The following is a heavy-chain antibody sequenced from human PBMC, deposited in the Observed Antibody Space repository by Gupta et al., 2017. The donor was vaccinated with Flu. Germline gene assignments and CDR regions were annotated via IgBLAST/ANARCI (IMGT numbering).Heavy chain of an antibody. D-gene: IGHD3-10*01. CDR2: ILVAGAT. V-gene: IGHV3-23*01. Sequence: EVQLLESGGGLVQPGGSLRLSCAASGFTFSSYAMTWVRQAPGKGLEWVSAILVAGATYYADSVKGRFTISRDNSKNTVFLQMSSLRAEDTAVYYCAKGHTMVDFGSGGQGTLVIVSS. J-gene: IGHJ4*02. CDR1: GFTFSSYA. CDR3: AKGHTMVDFGS.